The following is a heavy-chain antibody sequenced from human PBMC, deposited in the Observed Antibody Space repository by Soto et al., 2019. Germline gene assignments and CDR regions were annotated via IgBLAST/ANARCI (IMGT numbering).Heavy chain of an antibody. D-gene: IGHD3-22*01. CDR3: ARPYDSSALPDAFDI. CDR1: GGSISSSSYY. J-gene: IGHJ3*02. Sequence: QLQLQESGPGLVKPSETLSLTCTVSGGSISSSSYYWGWIRQPPGKGLEWIGSIYYSGSTYYNPSLKSRVTKSVDTSKNQFSLKLSSVTAADTAVYYCARPYDSSALPDAFDIWGQGTMVTVSS. V-gene: IGHV4-39*01. CDR2: IYYSGST.